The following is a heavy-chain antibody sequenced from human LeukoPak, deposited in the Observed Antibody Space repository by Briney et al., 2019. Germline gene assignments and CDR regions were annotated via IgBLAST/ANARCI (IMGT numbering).Heavy chain of an antibody. J-gene: IGHJ4*02. CDR1: GGSFSGYY. CDR3: ARAPGVWWLRGGRGAYYFDY. V-gene: IGHV4-34*01. D-gene: IGHD5-12*01. CDR2: INHSGST. Sequence: PSETLSLTCAVYGGSFSGYYWSWIRQPPGKGLEWIGEINHSGSTNYNPSLKSRVTISVDTSKNQFSLKLSSVTAADTAVYYCARAPGVWWLRGGRGAYYFDYWGQGTLVTVSS.